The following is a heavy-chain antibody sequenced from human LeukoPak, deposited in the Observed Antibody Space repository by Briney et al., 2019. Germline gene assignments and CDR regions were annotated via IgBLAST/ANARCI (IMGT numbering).Heavy chain of an antibody. D-gene: IGHD3-3*01. CDR1: GFTFSSYG. V-gene: IGHV3-33*06. CDR2: IWYDGSNK. Sequence: GRSLRLSCAASGFTFSSYGMHWVRQAPGKGLEWVAVIWYDGSNKYYADSVKGRLTISRDNSKNTLYLQMNSLRAEDTAVYYCAKVGSLRFLEWFDVWGKGTTVTVSS. J-gene: IGHJ6*04. CDR3: AKVGSLRFLEWFDV.